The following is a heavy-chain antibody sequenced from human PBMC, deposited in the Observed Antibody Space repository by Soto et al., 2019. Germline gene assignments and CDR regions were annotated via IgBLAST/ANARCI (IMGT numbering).Heavy chain of an antibody. CDR2: ISPYTGDT. D-gene: IGHD6-19*01. J-gene: IGHJ5*02. CDR3: AKTGGWNWFDP. CDR1: GYTFTDYG. Sequence: QVQLVQSGAEVKKPGASVKVSCKASGYTFTDYGISWVRQAPGQGLEWMGWISPYTGDTKYPQRLQGRVTGTADTSTSTAYMELRSLKSDDTAGYYCAKTGGWNWFDPWGQGTLVSVSS. V-gene: IGHV1-18*01.